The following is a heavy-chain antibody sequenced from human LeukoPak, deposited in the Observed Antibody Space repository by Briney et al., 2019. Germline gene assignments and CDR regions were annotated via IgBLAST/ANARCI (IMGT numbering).Heavy chain of an antibody. CDR3: AKIDMWNPAY. Sequence: GGSLRLSCAASGFTVSNSYMAWVRQAPGKGLEWVSSIYNDGSTVYADSVKGRFAISRDNSKNTLYLQMNSLRGDDTSVYYCAKIDMWNPAYWGQGTLVTVSS. J-gene: IGHJ4*02. CDR1: GFTVSNSY. D-gene: IGHD1-1*01. V-gene: IGHV3-66*02. CDR2: IYNDGST.